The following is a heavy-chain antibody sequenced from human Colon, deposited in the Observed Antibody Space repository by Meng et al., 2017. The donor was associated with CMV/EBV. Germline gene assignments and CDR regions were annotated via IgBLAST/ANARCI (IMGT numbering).Heavy chain of an antibody. D-gene: IGHD6-6*01. CDR3: MTPTGSSDY. Sequence: GESLKISCVASGFTFSSYWMSWVRQAPGKGLEWVANIKQDGNEKYYVDSVKGRFTISRDNGKNSLYLQMTSLRVEDTSIYYCMTPTGSSDYWGQGTLVTVSS. CDR2: IKQDGNEK. CDR1: GFTFSSYW. J-gene: IGHJ4*02. V-gene: IGHV3-7*01.